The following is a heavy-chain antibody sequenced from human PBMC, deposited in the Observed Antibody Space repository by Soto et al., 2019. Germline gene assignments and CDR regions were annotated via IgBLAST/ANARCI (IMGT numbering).Heavy chain of an antibody. CDR3: AKEQEMSAGYGMDV. Sequence: GGSLRLSCVASGFMFNNHAMSWVRQASGKGLEWVSSISGSGHSTYYGDSVRGRFTISRDNSKNTLYLQMNGLRAEDRAIYYCAKEQEMSAGYGMDVWGRGTTVTVSS. CDR2: ISGSGHST. J-gene: IGHJ6*02. CDR1: GFMFNNHA. V-gene: IGHV3-23*01. D-gene: IGHD3-3*01.